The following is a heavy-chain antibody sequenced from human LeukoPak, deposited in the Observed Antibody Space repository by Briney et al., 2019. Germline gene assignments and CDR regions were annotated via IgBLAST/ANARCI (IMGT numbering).Heavy chain of an antibody. V-gene: IGHV4-30-4*01. CDR1: GGSISSGDYY. CDR2: VYYSGST. Sequence: SQTLSLTCTVSGGSISSGDYYWSWIRQPPGKGLEWIGYVYYSGSTYYNPSLKSRVTISVDTSKNQFSQKLSSVTAADTAVYYCASVGDYYGSGSPPNWFDPWGQGTLVTVSS. CDR3: ASVGDYYGSGSPPNWFDP. J-gene: IGHJ5*02. D-gene: IGHD3-10*01.